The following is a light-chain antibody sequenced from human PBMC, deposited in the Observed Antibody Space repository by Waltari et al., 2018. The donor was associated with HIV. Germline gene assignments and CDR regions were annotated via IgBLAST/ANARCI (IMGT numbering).Light chain of an antibody. V-gene: IGKV3-20*01. CDR2: GAS. CDR1: QNIGGTY. J-gene: IGKJ4*01. Sequence: EIVLTQSPGTLSLSPGERATLSCTASQNIGGTYLAWYQHKPGQAPRLLIYGASSRATDIPDRFSGSGSGTDSTLTISRLEPEDFAVYYCQQYDTSFTFGGGTKVEIK. CDR3: QQYDTSFT.